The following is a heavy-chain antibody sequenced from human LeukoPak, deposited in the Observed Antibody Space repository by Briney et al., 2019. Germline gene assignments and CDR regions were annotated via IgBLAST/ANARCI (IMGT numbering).Heavy chain of an antibody. CDR1: GFNFNNYW. V-gene: IGHV3-7*03. Sequence: PGGSLRLSCAASGFNFNNYWMSWLRQAPGKGLEWVANIKDDGSEEYYVDSVKGRFTISRDNAKNSLYLQMNSLRAEDTAVYYCARGRMDVWGQGTTVTVSS. CDR2: IKDDGSEE. J-gene: IGHJ6*02. CDR3: ARGRMDV.